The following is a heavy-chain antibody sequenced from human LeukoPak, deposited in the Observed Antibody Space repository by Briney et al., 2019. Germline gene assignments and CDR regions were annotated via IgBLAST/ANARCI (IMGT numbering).Heavy chain of an antibody. CDR3: AKDGGLHLYYYYNYMDI. Sequence: GGSLRLSCAASGFTFNSYSMHWVRQAPGKGLEWVAFIRYDGSYEYYADSVKGRFSISRDNSKTTLFLQMNSLRSEDTAVYYCAKDGGLHLYYYYNYMDIWGKGTTVTVSS. V-gene: IGHV3-30*02. D-gene: IGHD5-24*01. J-gene: IGHJ6*03. CDR2: IRYDGSYE. CDR1: GFTFNSYS.